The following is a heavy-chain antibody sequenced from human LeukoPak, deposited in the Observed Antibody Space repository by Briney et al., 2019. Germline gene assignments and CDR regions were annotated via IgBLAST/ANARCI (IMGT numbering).Heavy chain of an antibody. CDR1: GFTFSSYG. J-gene: IGHJ4*02. CDR3: ANTDTGYSSSWSPRSYFDY. D-gene: IGHD6-13*01. V-gene: IGHV3-30*18. Sequence: PGGSLRLSCAASGFTFSSYGMHWVRQAPGEGLEWVAVISYDGSNKYYADSVKGRFTISRDNSKNTLYLQMNSLRAEDTAVYYCANTDTGYSSSWSPRSYFDYWGQGTLVTVSS. CDR2: ISYDGSNK.